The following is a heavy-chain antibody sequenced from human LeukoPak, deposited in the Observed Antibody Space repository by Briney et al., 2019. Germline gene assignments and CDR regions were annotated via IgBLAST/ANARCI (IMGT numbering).Heavy chain of an antibody. Sequence: GRSLRLSCTAYGFTFGDYSMTWVRQAPGRGLEWVGFIRGKDGTTEYAASVRGRFSISRDDSKRIAHLQMNSLRAEDTAVYYCAKTDGRGSWDTVVVPGSWFDPWGQGTLVTVSS. J-gene: IGHJ5*02. V-gene: IGHV3-49*04. D-gene: IGHD2-2*01. CDR1: GFTFGDYS. CDR2: IRGKDGTT. CDR3: AKTDGRGSWDTVVVPGSWFDP.